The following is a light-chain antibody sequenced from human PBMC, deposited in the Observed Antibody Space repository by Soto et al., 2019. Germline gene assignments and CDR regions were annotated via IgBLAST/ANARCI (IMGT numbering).Light chain of an antibody. V-gene: IGKV1-5*01. CDR3: QQYNTYSET. CDR2: DAS. J-gene: IGKJ1*01. Sequence: DIPMTQSPSTLSSSDGDRVTITCRVSQSMSTWLAWYQQKPGKAPKLLIYDASNLKSGVPSRFSGSGSLTEFTLTINSLQADDFATYYCQQYNTYSETVGQGTKVDI. CDR1: QSMSTW.